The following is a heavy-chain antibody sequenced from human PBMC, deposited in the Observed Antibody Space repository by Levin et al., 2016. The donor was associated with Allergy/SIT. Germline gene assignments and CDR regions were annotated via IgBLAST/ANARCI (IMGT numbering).Heavy chain of an antibody. CDR2: IQYSANT. J-gene: IGHJ6*03. V-gene: IGHV4-59*01. CDR1: GGSLSKYY. CDR3: ARANSGTYYGTYFYYMDA. D-gene: IGHD1-26*01. Sequence: SETLSLTCNVSGGSLSKYYWTWIRQAPGKGLEWIGNIQYSANTNYNRSLKSRVTMSVDTSRNQFSLTLRSVTAADTAVYYCARANSGTYYGTYFYYMDAWGKGTTVTVSS.